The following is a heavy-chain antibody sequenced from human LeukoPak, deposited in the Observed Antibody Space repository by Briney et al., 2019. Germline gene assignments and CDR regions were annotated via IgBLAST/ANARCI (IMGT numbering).Heavy chain of an antibody. Sequence: ASVKVSCKASGYTFTSYGISWVRQAPGQGLEWMGWMNPNSGNTGYAQKFQGRVTMTRNTSISTAYMELSSLRSEDTAVYYCAGGGGGYYGSGSYITGYFDLWGRGTLVTVSS. CDR3: AGGGGGYYGSGSYITGYFDL. J-gene: IGHJ2*01. CDR2: MNPNSGNT. D-gene: IGHD3-10*01. V-gene: IGHV1-8*02. CDR1: GYTFTSYG.